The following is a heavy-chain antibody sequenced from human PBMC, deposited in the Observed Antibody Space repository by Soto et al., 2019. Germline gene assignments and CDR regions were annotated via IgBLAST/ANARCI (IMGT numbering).Heavy chain of an antibody. V-gene: IGHV1-18*01. CDR2: ISAYNGNT. J-gene: IGHJ6*02. Sequence: QVQLVQSGAEVKKPGASVKVSCKASGYTFTSYGISWVRQAPGQGLEWMGWISAYNGNTNYAQKLQGRVTMTTDTSTSTDYMELRSLRSDDTAVYYCARDLGYCISTSCPRGYYYYGMDVWGQGTTVTVSS. CDR3: ARDLGYCISTSCPRGYYYYGMDV. CDR1: GYTFTSYG. D-gene: IGHD2-2*01.